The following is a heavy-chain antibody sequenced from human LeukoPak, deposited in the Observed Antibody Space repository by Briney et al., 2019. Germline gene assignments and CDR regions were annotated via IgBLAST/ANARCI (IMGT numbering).Heavy chain of an antibody. D-gene: IGHD1-26*01. J-gene: IGHJ4*02. CDR3: AKPSGSYSY. CDR1: GFTFTKYA. V-gene: IGHV3-23*01. Sequence: GGSLRLSCAASGFTFTKYAMSWVRQTPGKGLEWVSGVSAGGDATFYADYVKGRFTVSRDNFKNTMFLQVSSLRVEDTAVYYCAKPSGSYSYWGQGTLVTVSS. CDR2: VSAGGDAT.